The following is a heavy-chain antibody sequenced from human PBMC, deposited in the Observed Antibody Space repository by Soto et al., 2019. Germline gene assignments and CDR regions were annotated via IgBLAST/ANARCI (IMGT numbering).Heavy chain of an antibody. CDR3: AREGGRHSVGIDNW. CDR1: GGTFSSYS. V-gene: IGHV1-69*01. J-gene: IGHJ5*01. Sequence: QVQLVQSGAEVKKPGSSVKVSSKASGGTFSSYSINWVRQAPGQGLEWMGEIIPIVGTADSAQNFQGRGTITADEATSMASMELSRLRSEDTGVYFCAREGGRHSVGIDNW. D-gene: IGHD2-21*01. CDR2: IIPIVGTA.